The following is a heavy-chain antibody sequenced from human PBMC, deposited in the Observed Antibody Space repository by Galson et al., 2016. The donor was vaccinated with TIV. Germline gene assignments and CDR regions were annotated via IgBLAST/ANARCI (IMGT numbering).Heavy chain of an antibody. CDR2: ISGHSGNT. CDR1: GYTFSYYG. CDR3: ARDRGSMTMILVVDYYYGMDV. J-gene: IGHJ6*02. V-gene: IGHV1-18*04. Sequence: SVKVSCKASGYTFSYYGISWVRRAPGQGLEWMGWISGHSGNTDYARKFQGRLVMTTDTSTGTAFMELRSLTSDDTAVYYCARDRGSMTMILVVDYYYGMDVWGQGTTVTVSS. D-gene: IGHD3-22*01.